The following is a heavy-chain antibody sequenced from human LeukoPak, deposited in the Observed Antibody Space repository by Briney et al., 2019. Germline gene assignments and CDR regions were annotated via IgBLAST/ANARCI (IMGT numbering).Heavy chain of an antibody. CDR3: ARVILAGTIFGVVTEPFDY. V-gene: IGHV4-34*01. CDR2: INHSGST. CDR1: GGSFSGYY. Sequence: ASETLSLTCAVYGGSFSGYYWSWIRQPPGKGLEWIGEINHSGSTNYNPSLKSRVTISVDTSKNQFSLKLSSVTAADTAVYCCARVILAGTIFGVVTEPFDYWGQGTLVTVSS. J-gene: IGHJ4*02. D-gene: IGHD3-3*01.